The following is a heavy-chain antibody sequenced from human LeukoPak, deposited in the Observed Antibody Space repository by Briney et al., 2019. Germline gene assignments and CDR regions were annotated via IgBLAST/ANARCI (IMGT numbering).Heavy chain of an antibody. Sequence: SETLSLTCTVSGGSISSYCWSWIRQPPGKGLVWIGYIYYSGSTHCNPSLKSRVTISVDTSKNQFSLKLSSVTAADTAVYYCARDQVRGYSYGYPYYYYYYGMDVWGQGTTVTVSS. D-gene: IGHD5-18*01. V-gene: IGHV4-59*01. J-gene: IGHJ6*02. CDR1: GGSISSYC. CDR2: IYYSGST. CDR3: ARDQVRGYSYGYPYYYYYYGMDV.